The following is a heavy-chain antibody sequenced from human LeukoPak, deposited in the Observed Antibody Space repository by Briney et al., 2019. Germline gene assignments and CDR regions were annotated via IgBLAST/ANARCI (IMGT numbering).Heavy chain of an antibody. Sequence: LSLTCTVSGVSINLYYWNWVRQAPGKGLEWISYISGSGGTIYYADSVKGRFTISRDNAKSSLYLQMNSLRAEDTAVYYCARDASLRGGQGTLVAVSS. CDR3: ARDASLR. CDR2: ISGSGGTI. J-gene: IGHJ4*02. V-gene: IGHV3-48*03. CDR1: GVSINLYY.